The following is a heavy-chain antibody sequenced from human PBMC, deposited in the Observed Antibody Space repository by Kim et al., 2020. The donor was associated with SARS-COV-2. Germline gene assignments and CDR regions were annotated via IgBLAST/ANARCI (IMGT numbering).Heavy chain of an antibody. CDR3: ARVYTNYDILTGYSPNWFDP. CDR1: GYTFTSYA. Sequence: ASVKVSCKASGYTFTSYAMNWVRQAPGQGLEWMGWINTNTGNPTYAQGFTGRFVFSLDTSVSTAYLQISSLKAEDTAVYYCARVYTNYDILTGYSPNWFDPWGQGTLVTVSS. D-gene: IGHD3-9*01. V-gene: IGHV7-4-1*02. J-gene: IGHJ5*02. CDR2: INTNTGNP.